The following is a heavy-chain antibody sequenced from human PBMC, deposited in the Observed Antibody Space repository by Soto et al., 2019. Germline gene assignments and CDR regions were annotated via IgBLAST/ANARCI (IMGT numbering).Heavy chain of an antibody. CDR2: INPSGGST. Sequence: GASVKVSCKASGYTFTSYYMHWVRQAPGQGLEWMGIINPSGGSTSYAQKFQGRVTMTRDTSTSTVYMELSRLRSDDTAVYYCAREYSSSSPLLHYGMAVWGKGTSVTVSS. D-gene: IGHD6-6*01. CDR3: AREYSSSSPLLHYGMAV. V-gene: IGHV1-46*01. CDR1: GYTFTSYY. J-gene: IGHJ6*04.